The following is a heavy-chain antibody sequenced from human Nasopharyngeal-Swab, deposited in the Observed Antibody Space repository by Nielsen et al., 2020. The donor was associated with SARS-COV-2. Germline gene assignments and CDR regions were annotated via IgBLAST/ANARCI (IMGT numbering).Heavy chain of an antibody. Sequence: GGSLRLSCAASGFTFSSYAMHWVRQAPGKGLEWVAVISYDGSNKYYADSVKGRFTISRDNSTNTLYLQMNSWRAEDTAVDYCAREPEDDVGGGEGVFDYWGQGTLVTVSS. CDR1: GFTFSSYA. CDR3: AREPEDDVGGGEGVFDY. V-gene: IGHV3-30-3*01. J-gene: IGHJ4*02. D-gene: IGHD3-16*01. CDR2: ISYDGSNK.